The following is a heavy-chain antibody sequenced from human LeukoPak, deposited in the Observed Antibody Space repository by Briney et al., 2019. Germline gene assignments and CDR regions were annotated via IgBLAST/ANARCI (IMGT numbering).Heavy chain of an antibody. CDR2: IYHGGST. V-gene: IGHV4-30-2*01. CDR1: GGSISSGGYH. D-gene: IGHD1-26*01. CDR3: ARGSGSYFGYFDY. J-gene: IGHJ4*02. Sequence: SETLSLTCTVSGGSISSGGYHWGWIRQPPGKGLEWIGYIYHGGSTYYNPSLKSRVTISVDRSKNQFSLKLSPVTAADTAVYYCARGSGSYFGYFDYWGQGTLVTVSS.